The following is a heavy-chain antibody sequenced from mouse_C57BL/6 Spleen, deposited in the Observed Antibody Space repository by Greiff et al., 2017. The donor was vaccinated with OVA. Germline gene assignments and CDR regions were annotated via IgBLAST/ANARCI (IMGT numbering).Heavy chain of an antibody. V-gene: IGHV5-4*01. D-gene: IGHD4-1*01. CDR1: GFTFSSYA. CDR3: AREGGNWDPFDY. Sequence: EVKLVESGGGLVKPGGSLKLSCAASGFTFSSYAMSWVRQTPEKRLEWVATISDGGSYTYYPDNVKGRFTISRDNAKNNLYLQMSHLKSEDTAMYYCAREGGNWDPFDYWGQGTTLTVSS. J-gene: IGHJ2*01. CDR2: ISDGGSYT.